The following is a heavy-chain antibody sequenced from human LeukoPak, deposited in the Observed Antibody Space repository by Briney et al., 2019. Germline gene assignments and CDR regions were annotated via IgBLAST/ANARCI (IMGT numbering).Heavy chain of an antibody. V-gene: IGHV3-23*01. CDR3: AKDATASPYFHWFDN. D-gene: IGHD3-9*01. J-gene: IGHJ4*02. CDR2: ISSGDRT. CDR1: GFTFSSYA. Sequence: GGSLRLSCAASGFTFSSYAMNWVRQAPGKGLEWVAGISSGDRTFHAESVKGRFTISRDKSKDTLYLQMNSLRAEDTAVYYCAKDATASPYFHWFDNWGQGTQVIVSS.